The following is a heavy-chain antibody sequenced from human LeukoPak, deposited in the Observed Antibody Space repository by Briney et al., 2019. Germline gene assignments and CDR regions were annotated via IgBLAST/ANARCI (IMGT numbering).Heavy chain of an antibody. Sequence: GGSLRLSCAASGFTFSSYSMNWVPQAPGKGLEWVSSISSSSSYIYYADSVKGRFTISRDNAKSSLYLQMNSLRAEDTAVYYCASGLDSSGFEYWGQGTLVTVSS. J-gene: IGHJ4*02. D-gene: IGHD6-19*01. CDR3: ASGLDSSGFEY. V-gene: IGHV3-21*01. CDR1: GFTFSSYS. CDR2: ISSSSSYI.